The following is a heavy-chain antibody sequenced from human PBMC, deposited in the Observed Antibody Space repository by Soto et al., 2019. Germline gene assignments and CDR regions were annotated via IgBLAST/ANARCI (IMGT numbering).Heavy chain of an antibody. CDR1: GFTFSSYS. V-gene: IGHV3-21*01. D-gene: IGHD3-10*01. Sequence: EVQLLESGGGLVQPGGSLRLSCAASGFTFSSYSMNWVRQAPGKGLEWVSSISSSSSYIYYADSVKGRFTISRDNAKNSLYLQMNSLRAEDTAVYYCARGGVAYRTGFDYWGQGTLVTVSS. CDR3: ARGGVAYRTGFDY. CDR2: ISSSSSYI. J-gene: IGHJ4*02.